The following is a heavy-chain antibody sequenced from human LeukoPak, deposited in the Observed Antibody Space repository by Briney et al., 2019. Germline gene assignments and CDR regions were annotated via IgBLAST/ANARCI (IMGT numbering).Heavy chain of an antibody. Sequence: GGSLRLSCAASEFTFSNYAMHWVRQAPGKGLEYVSAISSNGGSTYYANSVKGRFTISRDNSKNTLYLQMGSLRAEDMAVYYCAREGEVPAAFDYWGQGTLVTVSS. J-gene: IGHJ4*02. CDR2: ISSNGGST. CDR1: EFTFSNYA. D-gene: IGHD2-2*01. V-gene: IGHV3-64*01. CDR3: AREGEVPAAFDY.